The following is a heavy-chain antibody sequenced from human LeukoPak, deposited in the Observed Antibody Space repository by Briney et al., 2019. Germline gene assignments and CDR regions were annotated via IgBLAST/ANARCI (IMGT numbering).Heavy chain of an antibody. J-gene: IGHJ2*01. V-gene: IGHV1-2*02. CDR1: GYTFTGYH. Sequence: ASVKVSCKASGYTFTGYHMHWVRHAPGQGLEWMGWINPDNGGTNYLEKFQGRVTMTRDTSITTAYMELSRLRSDDTAVYYCARDYGLHSSGYGPFDLWGRGALITVSS. CDR3: ARDYGLHSSGYGPFDL. D-gene: IGHD3-22*01. CDR2: INPDNGGT.